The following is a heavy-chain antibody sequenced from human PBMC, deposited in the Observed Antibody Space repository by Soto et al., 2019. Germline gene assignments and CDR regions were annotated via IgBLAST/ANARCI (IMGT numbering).Heavy chain of an antibody. Sequence: EVQLLESGGGLVQPGGSLRLSCAAAGFTFSIYAMSWVRQAPGKGLEWVSAISGSGGSTYYADSVKGRFTISRDNSKNPLYLQMNSRRPDEPAVYSCAKPTRGGAAPLFRAYWAQGTLVTVSS. CDR3: AKPTRGGAAPLFRAY. J-gene: IGHJ4*02. CDR2: ISGSGGST. V-gene: IGHV3-23*01. CDR1: GFTFSIYA. D-gene: IGHD6-13*01.